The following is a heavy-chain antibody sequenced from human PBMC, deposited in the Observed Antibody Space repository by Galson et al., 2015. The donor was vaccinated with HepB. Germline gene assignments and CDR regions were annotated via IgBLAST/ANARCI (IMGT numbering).Heavy chain of an antibody. Sequence: QSGAEVKKPGESLRISCQGSGYSFTSYWITWVRQMPGKGLEWMGRIDPGDSFLNDSPSFQGHVTISVDKSINTAYLQWSSLKASDTAMYYCAADLGGTNGYLNHWGQGTLVTVSS. V-gene: IGHV5-10-1*01. J-gene: IGHJ5*02. CDR1: GYSFTSYW. D-gene: IGHD5-24*01. CDR3: AADLGGTNGYLNH. CDR2: IDPGDSFL.